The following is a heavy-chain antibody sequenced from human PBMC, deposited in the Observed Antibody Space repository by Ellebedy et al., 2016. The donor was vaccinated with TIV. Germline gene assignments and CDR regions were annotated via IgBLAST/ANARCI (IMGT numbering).Heavy chain of an antibody. Sequence: SVKVSCXASGGTFSSYAISWVRQAPGQGLEWMGRIIPILGIANYAQKFQGRVTITADKSTSTAYMELSSLRSEDTAVYYCARTIYDSSGSWGQGTLVTVSS. D-gene: IGHD3-22*01. J-gene: IGHJ5*02. V-gene: IGHV1-69*04. CDR1: GGTFSSYA. CDR3: ARTIYDSSGS. CDR2: IIPILGIA.